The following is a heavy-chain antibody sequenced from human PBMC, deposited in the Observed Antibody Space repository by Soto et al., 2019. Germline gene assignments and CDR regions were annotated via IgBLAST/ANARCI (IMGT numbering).Heavy chain of an antibody. CDR1: GDSITSGGYY. CDR3: VSPEGYYDSSGYTLDY. J-gene: IGHJ4*02. V-gene: IGHV4-31*03. CDR2: VYHSGNT. D-gene: IGHD3-22*01. Sequence: ASETLSLTCNVSGDSITSGGYYWSWIRQQPGKGLEWIGYVYHSGNTYYNPSLKSRVTLSIDTSKNQFSLKLNSVTAADTAVYYCVSPEGYYDSSGYTLDYWGQGTLVTVSS.